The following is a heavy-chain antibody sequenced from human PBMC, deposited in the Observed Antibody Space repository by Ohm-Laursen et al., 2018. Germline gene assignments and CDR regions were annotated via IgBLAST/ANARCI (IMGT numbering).Heavy chain of an antibody. Sequence: SLRLSCAASGSTFSRYGIHWVRQPPGKGLEWVGVISDDGSNKYYADSVKGRFTISRDNSKNTLYLQMNSLRPEDTAVYYCAKEVAVAAPDFDYWGQGTLVAVSS. CDR1: GSTFSRYG. D-gene: IGHD6-19*01. CDR3: AKEVAVAAPDFDY. V-gene: IGHV3-30*18. CDR2: ISDDGSNK. J-gene: IGHJ4*02.